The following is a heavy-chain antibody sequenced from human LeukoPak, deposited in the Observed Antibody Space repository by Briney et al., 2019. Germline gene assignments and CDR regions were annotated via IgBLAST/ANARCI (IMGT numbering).Heavy chain of an antibody. V-gene: IGHV1-24*01. CDR3: ATGLKPAYYFDY. CDR2: FDPEDGET. CDR1: GYTFTSYG. D-gene: IGHD1-14*01. Sequence: ASVKVSCKASGYTFTSYGISWVRQAPGQGLEWMGGFDPEDGETIYAQKFQGRVTMTEDTSTDTAYMELSSLRSEDTAVYYCATGLKPAYYFDYWGQGTLVTVSS. J-gene: IGHJ4*02.